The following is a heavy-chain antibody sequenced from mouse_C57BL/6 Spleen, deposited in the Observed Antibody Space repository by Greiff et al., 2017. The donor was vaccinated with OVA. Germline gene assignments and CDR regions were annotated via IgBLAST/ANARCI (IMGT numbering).Heavy chain of an antibody. CDR2: ISSGSSTI. Sequence: DVMLVESGGGLVKPGGSLKLSCAASGFTFSDYGMHWVRQAPEKGLEWVAYISSGSSTIYYADTVKGRFTISRDNAKNTLFLQMTSLRSEDTAMYYCARGSNYGAYWGQGTLVTVSA. D-gene: IGHD2-5*01. V-gene: IGHV5-17*01. CDR3: ARGSNYGAY. CDR1: GFTFSDYG. J-gene: IGHJ3*01.